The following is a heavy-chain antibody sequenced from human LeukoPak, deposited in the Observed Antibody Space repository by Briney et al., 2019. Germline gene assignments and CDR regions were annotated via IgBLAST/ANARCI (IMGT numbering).Heavy chain of an antibody. J-gene: IGHJ4*02. CDR1: GYTFTTYG. CDR3: ARAPVAEPGDFDY. Sequence: GASVKVSCKASGYTFTTYGISWVREAPGQGREWMGWISAYNGNTNYAQKLQGRVTMTTDTSTSTAYMELRSLRSADTAVYYCARAPVAEPGDFDYWGQGTLVTVSS. D-gene: IGHD6-13*01. V-gene: IGHV1-18*01. CDR2: ISAYNGNT.